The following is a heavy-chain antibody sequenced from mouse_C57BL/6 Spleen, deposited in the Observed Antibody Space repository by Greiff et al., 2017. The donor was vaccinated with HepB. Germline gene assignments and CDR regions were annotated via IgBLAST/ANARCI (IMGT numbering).Heavy chain of an antibody. J-gene: IGHJ2*01. D-gene: IGHD1-1*01. CDR3: ASTTVFDY. Sequence: EVKLQESGGGLVKPGGSLKLSCAASGFTFSDYGMHWVRQAPEKGLEWVAYISSGSSTIYYADTVKGRFTISRDNAKNTLFLQMTSLRSEDTAMYYCASTTVFDYWGQGTTLTVSS. CDR1: GFTFSDYG. V-gene: IGHV5-17*01. CDR2: ISSGSSTI.